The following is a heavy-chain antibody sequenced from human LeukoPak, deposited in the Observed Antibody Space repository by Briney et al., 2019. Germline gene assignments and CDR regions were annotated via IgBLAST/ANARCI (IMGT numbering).Heavy chain of an antibody. V-gene: IGHV3-23*01. J-gene: IGHJ2*01. CDR3: AKHGSFGNWYFDL. CDR2: VSGSGSTT. Sequence: GGSLRLSCAASGFTFSSYDMSWVRQAPGKGLEWVSVVSGSGSTTYYADSVKGRFTISRDTSKNTLYLQMNSLRAEDTAVHYCAKHGSFGNWYFDLWGRGTLVTVSS. D-gene: IGHD3-3*02. CDR1: GFTFSSYD.